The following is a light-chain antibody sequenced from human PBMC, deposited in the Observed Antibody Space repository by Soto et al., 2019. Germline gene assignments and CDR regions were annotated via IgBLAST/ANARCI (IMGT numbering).Light chain of an antibody. CDR2: GAS. CDR3: QQYGSSPPWT. J-gene: IGKJ1*01. CDR1: ESISSSY. Sequence: IVLTQPPGTLSLSPGERATLSCSATESISSSYLAWYQQKPGQAPRLLIYGASSRATGIPDRFSGSGSGTDFTLTISRLEPEDFAVYYCQQYGSSPPWTFGQGTKVDIK. V-gene: IGKV3-20*01.